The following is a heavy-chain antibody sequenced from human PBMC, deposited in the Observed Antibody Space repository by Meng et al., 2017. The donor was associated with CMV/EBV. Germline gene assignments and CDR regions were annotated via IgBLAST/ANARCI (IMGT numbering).Heavy chain of an antibody. CDR2: ISYDGSNK. CDR3: AGYSEPDY. CDR1: GFTFSSYA. D-gene: IGHD2-15*01. V-gene: IGHV3-30-3*01. J-gene: IGHJ4*02. Sequence: QVQLVGAGVGVVKPGRSRRLSCSASGFTFSSYAMHWVRQAPGKGLEWVAVISYDGSNKYYADSVKGRFTISRDNSKNTLYLQMNSLRAEDTAVYYCAGYSEPDYWGQGTLVTVSS.